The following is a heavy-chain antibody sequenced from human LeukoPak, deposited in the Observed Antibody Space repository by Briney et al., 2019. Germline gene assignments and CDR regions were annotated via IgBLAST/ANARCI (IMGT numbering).Heavy chain of an antibody. Sequence: SETLSLTCTVSGGSLSSSSYYWGWIRQPPGTGLEWIGSIYYSGSTYYNPSLKSRVTISIDTSKTQFSLRLSSVTAADTAVYYCARVTRWLPDGYWGQGTLVTVSS. D-gene: IGHD5-24*01. V-gene: IGHV4-39*07. J-gene: IGHJ4*02. CDR1: GGSLSSSSYY. CDR2: IYYSGST. CDR3: ARVTRWLPDGY.